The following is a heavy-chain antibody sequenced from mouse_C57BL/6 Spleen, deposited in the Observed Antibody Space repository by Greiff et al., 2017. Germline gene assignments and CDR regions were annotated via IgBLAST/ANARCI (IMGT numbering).Heavy chain of an antibody. CDR1: GYAFSSSW. V-gene: IGHV1-82*01. Sequence: QVQLQQSGPELVQPGASVKISCKASGYAFSSSWMNWVKQRPGKGLEWIGRIYPGDGDTNYNGKFKGKATLTADKSSSTAYMQLSSLTSEDSAVYFCARRELGSYYFDYWGQGTTLTVSS. J-gene: IGHJ2*01. CDR2: IYPGDGDT. CDR3: ARRELGSYYFDY. D-gene: IGHD4-1*01.